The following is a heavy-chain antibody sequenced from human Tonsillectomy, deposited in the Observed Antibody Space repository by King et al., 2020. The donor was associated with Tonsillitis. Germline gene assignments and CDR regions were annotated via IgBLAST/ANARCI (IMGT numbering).Heavy chain of an antibody. J-gene: IGHJ6*03. Sequence: VQLVESGGGFIQPGGSLRLSCAASGFTVSSNYMGWVRPAPGKGLEWGSLIYSGGNTYYADSVTGRFTISRDTSKNTLYPQMNSLRAEDTAVYYCARVAATYSSSSLVYYYNYMDVWGKGTTVTVSS. V-gene: IGHV3-53*01. CDR2: IYSGGNT. D-gene: IGHD6-6*01. CDR3: ARVAATYSSSSLVYYYNYMDV. CDR1: GFTVSSNY.